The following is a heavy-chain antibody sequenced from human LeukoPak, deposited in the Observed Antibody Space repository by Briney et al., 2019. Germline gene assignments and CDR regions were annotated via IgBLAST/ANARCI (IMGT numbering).Heavy chain of an antibody. CDR1: GFTFSSYW. J-gene: IGHJ4*02. D-gene: IGHD6-13*01. CDR3: ARGGYSSSWYLSDYFDS. V-gene: IGHV3-7*03. CDR2: MNQAGSEE. Sequence: SGGSLRLSCTASGFTFSSYWMNWVRQAPGKGLEWVANMNQAGSEENYVDSVKGRFAISRDNAQNSLYLQMNSLRAEDTAVYYCARGGYSSSWYLSDYFDSWGQGTLVIVSS.